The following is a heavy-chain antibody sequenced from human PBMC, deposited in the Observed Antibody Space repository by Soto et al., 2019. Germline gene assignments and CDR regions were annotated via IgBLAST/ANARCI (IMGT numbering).Heavy chain of an antibody. D-gene: IGHD2-2*01. CDR2: ISYDGSNK. V-gene: IGHV3-30-3*01. J-gene: IGHJ6*02. CDR3: ARALVVREYYYDGMDV. CDR1: GFTFSSYA. Sequence: GGSLRLSCAASGFTFSSYAMHWVRQAPGKGLEWVAVISYDGSNKYYADSVKGRFTISRDNSKNTLYLQMNSLRAEDAAVYYCARALVVREYYYDGMDVWGQGTTVTVSS.